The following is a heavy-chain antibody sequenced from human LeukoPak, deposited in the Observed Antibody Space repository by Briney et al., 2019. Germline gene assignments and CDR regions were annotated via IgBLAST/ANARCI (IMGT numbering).Heavy chain of an antibody. CDR3: ARDRTMGYFDY. CDR1: GGSISSGGYY. CDR2: IYYSGST. V-gene: IGHV4-31*03. Sequence: SETLSLTCIVSGGSISSGGYYWSWIRQHPGKGLEGIGYIYYSGSTYYNPSLKSRVTISVDTSKNQFSLKLSSVTAADTAVYFCARDRTMGYFDYWGQGTLVTVSS. J-gene: IGHJ4*02. D-gene: IGHD1-1*01.